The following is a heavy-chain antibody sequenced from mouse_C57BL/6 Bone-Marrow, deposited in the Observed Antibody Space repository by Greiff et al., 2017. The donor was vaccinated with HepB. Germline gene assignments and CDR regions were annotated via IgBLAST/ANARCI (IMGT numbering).Heavy chain of an antibody. CDR2: INPNNGGT. CDR3: ARAYYSNFAY. Sequence: VQLQQSGPELVKPGASVKIPCKASGYTFTDYNMDWVKQSHGKSLEWIGDINPNNGGTIYNQKFKGKATLTVDKSSSTAYMELRSLTSEDTAVYYCARAYYSNFAYWGQGTLVTVSA. J-gene: IGHJ3*01. V-gene: IGHV1-18*01. CDR1: GYTFTDYN. D-gene: IGHD2-5*01.